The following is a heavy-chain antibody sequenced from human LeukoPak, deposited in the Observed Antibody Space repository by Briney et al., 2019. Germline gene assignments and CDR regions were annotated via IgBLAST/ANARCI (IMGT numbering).Heavy chain of an antibody. CDR1: GFTLTSYA. Sequence: PGGSLRLSCATSGFTLTSYAVHWVRQAPGKGLEWVGLIWYDGSSKYYADSVKGRFTISRDNSKNTLYLQMNSLRAEDTAVYYCARDAGYDILSGYFDYWGQGTLVTVSP. J-gene: IGHJ4*02. D-gene: IGHD3-9*01. CDR2: IWYDGSSK. V-gene: IGHV3-33*01. CDR3: ARDAGYDILSGYFDY.